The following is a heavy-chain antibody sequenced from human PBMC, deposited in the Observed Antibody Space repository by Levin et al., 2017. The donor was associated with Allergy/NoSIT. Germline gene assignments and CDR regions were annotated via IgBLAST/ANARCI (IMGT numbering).Heavy chain of an antibody. CDR1: GFTFSSYG. CDR2: MSYDGSTK. V-gene: IGHV3-30*18. D-gene: IGHD2-15*01. J-gene: IGHJ6*02. Sequence: GGSLRLSCAGSGFTFSSYGMHWVRQAPGEGLEWVAVMSYDGSTKYYADSVKGRFTISRDNSKNTLYLQLNSLRPEDAAVYYCAKDQAPLSSRGSGRMDGWGQGTTVTVSS. CDR3: AKDQAPLSSRGSGRMDG.